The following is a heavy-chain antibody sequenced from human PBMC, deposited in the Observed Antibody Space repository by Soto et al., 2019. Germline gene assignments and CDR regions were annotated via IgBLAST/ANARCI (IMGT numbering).Heavy chain of an antibody. D-gene: IGHD3-10*01. V-gene: IGHV4-39*01. Sequence: ETMSLTCPVACSSISSSSYYWGWNRQPPGKGLEWIGSIYYSGSTYYNPSLKSRVTISADTSKTRFSLKLSSVTAADTAVYYCASLGGCYGSGSRIDYWGQGTLVTVSS. CDR3: ASLGGCYGSGSRIDY. CDR2: IYYSGST. CDR1: CSSISSSSYY. J-gene: IGHJ4*02.